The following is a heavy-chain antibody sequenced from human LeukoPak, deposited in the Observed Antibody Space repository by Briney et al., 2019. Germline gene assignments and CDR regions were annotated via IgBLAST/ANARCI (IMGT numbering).Heavy chain of an antibody. CDR1: GYTFTSYG. D-gene: IGHD2-8*01. CDR3: ATDEGIVLMVYAISPQHFDY. CDR2: ISAYNGNT. J-gene: IGHJ4*02. V-gene: IGHV1-18*01. Sequence: GASVKVSCKASGYTFTSYGISWVRQAPGQGLEWMGWISAYNGNTNYAQKLQGRVTMTTDTSTSTAYMELRSLRSDDTAVYYCATDEGIVLMVYAISPQHFDYWGQGTLVTVSS.